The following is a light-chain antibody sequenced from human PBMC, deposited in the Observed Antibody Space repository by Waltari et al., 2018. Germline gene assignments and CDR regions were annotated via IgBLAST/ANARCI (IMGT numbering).Light chain of an antibody. CDR2: NAS. Sequence: ETVLTQSPVTLSLSPGEGATLSCKASQSVGSSLAWYKQKPGQAPRLLIYNASNRAAGIPARFSGSGSWTDFTLTISSLEPEDFAVYYCQQRSNWNTFGQGTKLEIK. V-gene: IGKV3-11*01. CDR3: QQRSNWNT. J-gene: IGKJ2*01. CDR1: QSVGSS.